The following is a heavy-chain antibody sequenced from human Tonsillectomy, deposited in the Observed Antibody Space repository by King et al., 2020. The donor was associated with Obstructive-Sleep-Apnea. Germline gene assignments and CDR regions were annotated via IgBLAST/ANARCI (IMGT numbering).Heavy chain of an antibody. CDR2: IKQNGNEI. Sequence: VKLVESGGGLVQPGGSLRLSCAASGFTFSNNWMAWVRQAPGKGLEWVASIKQNGNEIQYVDSVKGRFTISRDNAKNSLYLQMNSLRAEDTAMYYCARVTSVKRDDTSGYRHFDQWGPGILVTVSS. CDR1: GFTFSNNW. V-gene: IGHV3-7*03. J-gene: IGHJ4*02. CDR3: ARVTSVKRDDTSGYRHFDQ. D-gene: IGHD3-22*01.